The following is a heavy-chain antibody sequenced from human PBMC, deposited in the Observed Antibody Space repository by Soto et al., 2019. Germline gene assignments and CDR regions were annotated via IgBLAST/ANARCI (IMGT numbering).Heavy chain of an antibody. V-gene: IGHV3-53*01. J-gene: IGHJ6*02. CDR2: IYSGGST. D-gene: IGHD6-13*01. CDR3: ARVSPTATADTYYYSGLDV. Sequence: GGSLRLSCAASGFTVSSSNMNWVRQAPGKGLECVSVIYSGGSTYFADSVKGRFTISRDNSKNTLYLQMNSLRAEDTAVYYCARVSPTATADTYYYSGLDVWGQGTTVTVSS. CDR1: GFTVSSSN.